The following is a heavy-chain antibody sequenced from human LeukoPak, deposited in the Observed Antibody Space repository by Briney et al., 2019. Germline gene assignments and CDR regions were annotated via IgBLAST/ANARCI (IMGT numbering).Heavy chain of an antibody. Sequence: GGSLRLSCAASGFTFSSYSMNWVRQAPGKGLEWVACISSSSSYRYYADSVKGRCTISRDNAKNSLYLQMNSLRAEDTAVYYCARVWAVAGTEYYFDYWGQGTLVTVSS. D-gene: IGHD6-19*01. J-gene: IGHJ4*02. CDR3: ARVWAVAGTEYYFDY. CDR2: ISSSSSYR. V-gene: IGHV3-21*05. CDR1: GFTFSSYS.